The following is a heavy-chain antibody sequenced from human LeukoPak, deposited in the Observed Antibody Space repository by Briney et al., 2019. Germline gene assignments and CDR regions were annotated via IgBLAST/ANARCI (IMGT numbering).Heavy chain of an antibody. J-gene: IGHJ6*02. Sequence: GGSLRLCCAASGFTFSSYAMSWVRQAPGKGLEWVSAISGSGSTYYADSVKGRFTISRDNSKNTLYLQMNSLRAEDTAVYYCAKGPYYGSGSSYYYYGLDVWGQGTTVTVSS. CDR1: GFTFSSYA. CDR3: AKGPYYGSGSSYYYYGLDV. CDR2: ISGSGST. D-gene: IGHD3-10*01. V-gene: IGHV3-23*01.